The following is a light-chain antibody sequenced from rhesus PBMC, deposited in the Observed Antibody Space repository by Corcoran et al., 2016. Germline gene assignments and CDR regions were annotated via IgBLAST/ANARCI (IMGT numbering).Light chain of an antibody. J-gene: IGKJ3*01. CDR3: QQYINSPFT. CDR1: QGIKHY. CDR2: YES. V-gene: IGKV1-66*01. Sequence: DIQMTQSPSSLSASVGDRVTITCRASQGIKHYLSWYQPKPGKAPKPRFYYESSFETGVPSRLRGSVSWKDYTLTISCLQPEDIATFYFQQYINSPFTFGPGTKLDIK.